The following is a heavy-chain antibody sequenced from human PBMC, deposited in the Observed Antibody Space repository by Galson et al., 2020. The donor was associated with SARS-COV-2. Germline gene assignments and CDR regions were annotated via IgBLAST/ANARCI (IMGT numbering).Heavy chain of an antibody. J-gene: IGHJ4*02. CDR3: ARDACTGTSCYDY. Sequence: NSGGSLRLSCAASGFTFSDYYMIWIRQAPGKGLEWVSYISSSGSTNNYADSARGRFTISRDNAKNSLSLQMNSLRAEDTAVYFCARDACTGTSCYDYWGQGVLVTVSS. D-gene: IGHD2-2*01. CDR2: ISSSGSTN. V-gene: IGHV3-11*01. CDR1: GFTFSDYY.